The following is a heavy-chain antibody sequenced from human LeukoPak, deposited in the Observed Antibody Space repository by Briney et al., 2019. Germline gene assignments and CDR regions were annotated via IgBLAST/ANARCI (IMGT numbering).Heavy chain of an antibody. CDR3: ARRWELSIAAAGSDAFDI. CDR1: GYSFTSYW. CDR2: IYPGDSDT. D-gene: IGHD6-13*01. J-gene: IGHJ3*02. V-gene: IGHV5-51*01. Sequence: GESLKISCKGSGYSFTSYWIGWVRQMPGKGLEWMGIIYPGDSDTRYSPSFQGQVTISADKSISTAYLQWSSLKASDTAMYYCARRWELSIAAAGSDAFDIWGQGTMVTVSS.